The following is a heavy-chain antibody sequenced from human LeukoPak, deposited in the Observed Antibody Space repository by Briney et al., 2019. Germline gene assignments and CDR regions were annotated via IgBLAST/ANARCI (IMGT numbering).Heavy chain of an antibody. CDR1: GFTSSSYA. CDR2: ISPGGDST. D-gene: IGHD4-17*01. J-gene: IGHJ4*02. CDR3: ARTVTTGLYSFDY. V-gene: IGHV3-23*01. Sequence: PGGSLRLSCAASGFTSSSYAMAWVRQAPGKGLEWVSAISPGGDSTYYADSVKGRFTISRDNSKNTLYLQVNSLRAEDTALYYCARTVTTGLYSFDYWGQGTLVTVSS.